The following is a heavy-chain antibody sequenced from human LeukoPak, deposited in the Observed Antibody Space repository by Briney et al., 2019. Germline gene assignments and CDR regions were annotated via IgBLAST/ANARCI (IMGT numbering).Heavy chain of an antibody. Sequence: GGSLRLSCAPCGFTFVDYGLSWVRRAPGKGLEWLCAINYNGAITDYADSVKGRFTISRDNAKNSLYLRMDSLRAEDTALYYCARDRLGPSFSVSHFDLWGQGTLVTVSS. D-gene: IGHD3-3*02. CDR2: INYNGAIT. CDR1: GFTFVDYG. J-gene: IGHJ4*02. CDR3: ARDRLGPSFSVSHFDL. V-gene: IGHV3-20*04.